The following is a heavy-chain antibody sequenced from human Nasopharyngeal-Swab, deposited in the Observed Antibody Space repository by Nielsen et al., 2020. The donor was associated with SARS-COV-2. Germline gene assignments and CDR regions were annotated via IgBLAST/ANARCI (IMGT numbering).Heavy chain of an antibody. CDR3: ACHRTASLYY. V-gene: IGHV4-38-2*02. Sequence: SETLSLTCTVSGYSISSGYYWDWIRQSPGKGLEWIGSIYHSGSTYYNPSLKSRVTISVDTSRNHFSLKLRSVTGADTAVYYCACHRTASLYYWGQGTLVTVSS. D-gene: IGHD1-1*01. J-gene: IGHJ4*02. CDR2: IYHSGST. CDR1: GYSISSGYY.